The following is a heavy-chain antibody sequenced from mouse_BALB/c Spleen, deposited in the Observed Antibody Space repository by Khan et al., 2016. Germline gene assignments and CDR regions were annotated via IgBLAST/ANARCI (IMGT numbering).Heavy chain of an antibody. CDR1: GYSITSDYA. V-gene: IGHV3-2*02. J-gene: IGHJ2*01. D-gene: IGHD3-3*01. Sequence: EVQLQESGPGLVKPSQSLSLTCTVTGYSITSDYAWNWIRQFPGNKLEWMGYISYSGSTSYNPSLKSRIPITRDTSKNQFFLQLNSVTTEDTATYYYARGGLDYWGQGTTLTVSS. CDR2: ISYSGST. CDR3: ARGGLDY.